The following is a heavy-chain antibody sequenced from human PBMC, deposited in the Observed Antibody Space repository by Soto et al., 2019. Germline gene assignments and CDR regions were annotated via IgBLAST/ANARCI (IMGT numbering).Heavy chain of an antibody. J-gene: IGHJ6*02. Sequence: PSETLSLTCAVYGGSFSGYYWSWIRQPPGKGLEWIGEINHSGSTNYNPSLKSRVTISVDTSKNQFSLELSSVTAADTAVYYCAREGRVAVAGYYYYYYGMDVWGQGTTVTVSS. D-gene: IGHD6-19*01. V-gene: IGHV4-34*01. CDR2: INHSGST. CDR1: GGSFSGYY. CDR3: AREGRVAVAGYYYYYYGMDV.